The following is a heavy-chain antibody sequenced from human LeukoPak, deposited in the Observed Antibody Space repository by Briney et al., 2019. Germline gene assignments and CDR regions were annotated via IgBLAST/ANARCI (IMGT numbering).Heavy chain of an antibody. J-gene: IGHJ4*02. D-gene: IGHD2-21*01. V-gene: IGHV3-7*01. Sequence: GGSLRLSCAASGFTFSSYGMHWVRQAPGKGLEWVANIKQDGSEKYYVDSVKGRFTISRDNAKNSLYLQMNSLRAEDTAVYYCARTISDFDYWGQGTLVTVSS. CDR2: IKQDGSEK. CDR1: GFTFSSYG. CDR3: ARTISDFDY.